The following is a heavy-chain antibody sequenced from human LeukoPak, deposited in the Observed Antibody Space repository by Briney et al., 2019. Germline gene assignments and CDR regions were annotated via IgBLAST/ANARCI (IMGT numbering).Heavy chain of an antibody. D-gene: IGHD6-13*01. Sequence: GASVKVSCKASGYTFTGYYMHWVRQAPGQGLEWMGWMNPNSGNTGYAQKFQGRVTITRNTSISTAYMELSSLRSEDTAVYYCARAVKEQQLVLFLLTDYYYYYYMDVWGKGTTVTVSS. CDR1: GYTFTGYY. CDR2: MNPNSGNT. V-gene: IGHV1-8*03. J-gene: IGHJ6*03. CDR3: ARAVKEQQLVLFLLTDYYYYYYMDV.